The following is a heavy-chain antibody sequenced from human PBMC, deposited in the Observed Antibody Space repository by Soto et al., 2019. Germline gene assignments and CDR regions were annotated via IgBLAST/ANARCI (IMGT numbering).Heavy chain of an antibody. D-gene: IGHD2-2*01. J-gene: IGHJ4*02. V-gene: IGHV1-69*02. Sequence: GASVKVSCKASGGTFSSYTISWVRQAPGQGLEWMGKIIPILGIANYAQKFQGRVTITADKSTSTAYMELSSLRSEDTAVYYCARSPDCSSTSCYARPLTYWGQGTLVTVSS. CDR3: ARSPDCSSTSCYARPLTY. CDR1: GGTFSSYT. CDR2: IIPILGIA.